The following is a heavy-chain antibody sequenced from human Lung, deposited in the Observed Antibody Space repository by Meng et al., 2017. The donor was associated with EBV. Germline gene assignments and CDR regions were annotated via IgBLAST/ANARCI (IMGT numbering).Heavy chain of an antibody. CDR3: TTPIVVVVATCEDY. D-gene: IGHD2-15*01. Sequence: EVQLVESGGGLVKPGGSLRLSCVAAGFTFSNAWMSWVRQAPGKGLEWVGRIKSKTDGGTTDSAAPVKGRFTISRDDSKNSLYLQMNSLKTEDTAVYYCTTPIVVVVATCEDYWGQGTLVNVSS. J-gene: IGHJ4*02. V-gene: IGHV3-15*01. CDR1: GFTFSNAW. CDR2: IKSKTDGGTT.